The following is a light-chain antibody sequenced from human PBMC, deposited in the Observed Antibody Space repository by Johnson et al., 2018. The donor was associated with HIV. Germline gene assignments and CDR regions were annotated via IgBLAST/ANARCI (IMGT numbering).Light chain of an antibody. CDR3: GTWDSSLGAHYV. J-gene: IGLJ1*01. CDR1: SSNIGNNY. CDR2: DTY. V-gene: IGLV1-51*01. Sequence: QSMLTQPPSVSAAPGQKVTISCSGSSSNIGNNYVSWYQQLPGTAPKLLIYDTYKRFFEIPDRFSGSKSGTSATLGITGLQTGDEADYYCGTWDSSLGAHYVFGTGTKVTVL.